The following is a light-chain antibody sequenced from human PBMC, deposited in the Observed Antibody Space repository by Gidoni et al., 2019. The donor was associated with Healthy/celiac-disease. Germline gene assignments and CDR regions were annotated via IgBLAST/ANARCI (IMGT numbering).Light chain of an antibody. CDR1: SSDLGGYNY. Sequence: QSALTQPASVSGSPGHSITTSCTGTSSDLGGYNYVSWYQQHPGKAPKLIIYEVSNRPSGVSNRFSGSKSGNTASLTISGLQAEDEADYYCSSYSSSSTLVFGTGTKVTVL. V-gene: IGLV2-14*01. CDR2: EVS. J-gene: IGLJ1*01. CDR3: SSYSSSSTLV.